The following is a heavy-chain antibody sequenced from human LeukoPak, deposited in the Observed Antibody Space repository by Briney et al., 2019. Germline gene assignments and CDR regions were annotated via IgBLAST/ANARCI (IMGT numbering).Heavy chain of an antibody. D-gene: IGHD2-15*01. CDR1: GFTVSSNY. CDR2: IYSGGST. CDR3: ARLVVVAATWFDP. V-gene: IGHV3-66*04. Sequence: GGSLRFSCAASGFTVSSNYMSWVRQAPGKGLEWVSVIYSGGSTYYADSVKGRLTISRDNSKNTLYLQMNSQRAEDTAVYYCARLVVVAATWFDPWGQGTLVTVSS. J-gene: IGHJ5*02.